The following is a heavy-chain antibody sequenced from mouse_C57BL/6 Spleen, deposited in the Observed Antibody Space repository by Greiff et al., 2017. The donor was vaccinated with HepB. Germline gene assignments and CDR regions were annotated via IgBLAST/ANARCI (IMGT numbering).Heavy chain of an antibody. CDR3: ARGGFYYYGSSYGYFDV. J-gene: IGHJ1*03. V-gene: IGHV1-19*01. CDR1: GYTFTDYY. Sequence: VQLQQSGPVLVKPGASVKMSCKASGYTFTDYYMNWVKQSHGKSLEWIGVINPYNGGTSYNQKFKGKATLTVDKSSSTAYMELNSLTSEDSAVYYCARGGFYYYGSSYGYFDVWGTGTTVTVSS. D-gene: IGHD1-1*01. CDR2: INPYNGGT.